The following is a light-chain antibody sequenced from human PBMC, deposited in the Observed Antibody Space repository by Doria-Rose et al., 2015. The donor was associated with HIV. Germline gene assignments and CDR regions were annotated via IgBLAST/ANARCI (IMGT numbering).Light chain of an antibody. CDR2: SAS. CDR3: QQSYSTLPIT. V-gene: IGKV1-39*01. Sequence: VTITCRASQNIRNYLNWYQQKPGRAPKPLVFSASTLQSGVPSRFSGSGWGTDFALTTTSVQPEDFAVYSCQQSYSTLPITFGQGTRLEIK. J-gene: IGKJ5*01. CDR1: QNIRNY.